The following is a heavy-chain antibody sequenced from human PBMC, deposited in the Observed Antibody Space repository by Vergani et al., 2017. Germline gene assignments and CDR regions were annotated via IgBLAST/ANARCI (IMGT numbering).Heavy chain of an antibody. Sequence: QVQLVQSGAEVKKPGSLVKVSCKASGGTFSSYAISWVRQAPGQGLEWMGGIIPIFGIANYAQKFQGRVTITADKSTSTAYMELSSLRSEDTAVYYCARDAVEMATRNAFDIWGQGTMVTVSS. J-gene: IGHJ3*02. CDR1: GGTFSSYA. CDR3: ARDAVEMATRNAFDI. V-gene: IGHV1-69*17. CDR2: IIPIFGIA. D-gene: IGHD5-24*01.